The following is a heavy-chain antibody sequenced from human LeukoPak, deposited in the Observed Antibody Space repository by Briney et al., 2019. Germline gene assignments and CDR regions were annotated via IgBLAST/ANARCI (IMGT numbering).Heavy chain of an antibody. V-gene: IGHV1-46*01. D-gene: IGHD6-13*01. CDR3: ARARAARDAFDI. CDR2: INPSGGST. Sequence: GASVKVSCKASGYTFTSYYMHWVRQAPGQGLEWMGIINPSGGSTSYAQKFQGRVTMTRNTSISTAYMELSSLRSEDTAVYYCARARAARDAFDIWGQGTMVTVSS. CDR1: GYTFTSYY. J-gene: IGHJ3*02.